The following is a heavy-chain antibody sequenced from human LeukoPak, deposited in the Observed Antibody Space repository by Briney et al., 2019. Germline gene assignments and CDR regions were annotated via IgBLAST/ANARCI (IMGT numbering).Heavy chain of an antibody. CDR1: GFTFSSYT. CDR3: ARDTPAGGYNWFDP. V-gene: IGHV3-21*01. Sequence: GGSLGLSCAASGFTFSSYTINWVRQAPGKGLEWVSSISSSSSYIYYADSVKGRFTISRDNAKNSLYLQMNSLRAEDTAVYYCARDTPAGGYNWFDPWGQGTLVTVSS. J-gene: IGHJ5*02. D-gene: IGHD2-2*01. CDR2: ISSSSSYI.